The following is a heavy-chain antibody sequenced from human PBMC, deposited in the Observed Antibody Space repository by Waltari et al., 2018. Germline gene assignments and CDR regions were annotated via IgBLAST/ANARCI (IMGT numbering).Heavy chain of an antibody. CDR2: IYYSGST. V-gene: IGHV4-39*07. CDR3: ARDGESIVGAIPDY. D-gene: IGHD1-26*01. J-gene: IGHJ4*02. CDR1: GGSISSSSYY. Sequence: QLQLQESGPGLVKPSETLSLTCTVSGGSISSSSYYWGWIRQPPGKGLEWIGSIYYSGSTYYNPSLKSRVTISVDTSKNQFSLKLSSVTAADTAVYYCARDGESIVGAIPDYWGQGTLVTVSS.